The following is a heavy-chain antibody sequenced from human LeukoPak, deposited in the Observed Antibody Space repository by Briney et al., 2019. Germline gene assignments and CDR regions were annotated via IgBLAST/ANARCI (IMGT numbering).Heavy chain of an antibody. CDR2: IYYSGST. V-gene: IGHV4-59*01. J-gene: IGHJ4*02. CDR1: GDSISSYY. Sequence: SETLSLTCTVSGDSISSYYWSWIRQPPGKGLEWIGYIYYSGSTNYNPSLKSRVTISVDTSKNQFSLTLSSVTAADTAVYYCARQRGYCSGGSCHNILDYWGQGTLVTVSS. D-gene: IGHD2-15*01. CDR3: ARQRGYCSGGSCHNILDY.